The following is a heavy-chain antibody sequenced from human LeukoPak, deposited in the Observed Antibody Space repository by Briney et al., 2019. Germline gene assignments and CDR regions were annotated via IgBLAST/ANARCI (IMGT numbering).Heavy chain of an antibody. CDR2: INHSGST. CDR1: GGSFSGYY. V-gene: IGHV4-34*01. Sequence: PSETLSLTCAVYGGSFSGYYWSWIRQPPGKGLEWIGEINHSGSTNYNPSLKSRVTISVDTSKNQFSLKLSSVTAADTAVYYCARGGGMTTVTKEYYFDYWGQGTLVTVPS. CDR3: ARGGGMTTVTKEYYFDY. D-gene: IGHD4-17*01. J-gene: IGHJ4*02.